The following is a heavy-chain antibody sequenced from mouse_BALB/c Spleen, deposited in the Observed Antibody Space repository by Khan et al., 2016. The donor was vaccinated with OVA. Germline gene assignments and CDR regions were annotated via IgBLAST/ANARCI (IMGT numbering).Heavy chain of an antibody. CDR1: GYTFTTAG. CDR3: TRGGAAYYRHYGGTMEY. Sequence: QIQLVQSGPELKKPGETVRISCKASGYTFTTAGIQWVQKMPGKGLKWIGWINTHSGVPKYAEDFKGRFAFSLEISVNTAYLQITNLKNEDPATYLCTRGGAAYYRHYGGTMEYGGQGTSVTVS. J-gene: IGHJ4*01. CDR2: INTHSGVP. V-gene: IGHV9-4*02. D-gene: IGHD2-5*01.